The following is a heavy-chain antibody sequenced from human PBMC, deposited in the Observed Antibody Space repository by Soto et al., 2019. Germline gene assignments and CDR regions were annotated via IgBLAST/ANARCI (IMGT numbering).Heavy chain of an antibody. CDR3: ARTPSNAKWYSSSWPDYFDY. Sequence: GASVKVSCKASGYTFTSYGISWVRQAPGQGLEWMGWISAYNGNTNYAQKLQGRVTMTTDTSTSTAYMELRSLRSDDTAVYYCARTPSNAKWYSSSWPDYFDYWGQGTLVTVSS. V-gene: IGHV1-18*01. CDR1: GYTFTSYG. D-gene: IGHD6-13*01. CDR2: ISAYNGNT. J-gene: IGHJ4*02.